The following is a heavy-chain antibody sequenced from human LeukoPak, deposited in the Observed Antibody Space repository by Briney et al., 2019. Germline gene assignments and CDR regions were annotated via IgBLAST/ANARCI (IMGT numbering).Heavy chain of an antibody. CDR1: GGSISSGTYY. V-gene: IGHV4-61*10. D-gene: IGHD5-24*01. J-gene: IGHJ6*03. Sequence: SETLSLTCTVSGGSISSGTYYWNWIRQPAGKGLEWIGEINHSGSTNYNPSLKSRVTISVDTSKNQFSLKLSSVTAADTAVYYCARDGYTFYYYYYMDVWGKGTTVTISS. CDR2: INHSGST. CDR3: ARDGYTFYYYYYMDV.